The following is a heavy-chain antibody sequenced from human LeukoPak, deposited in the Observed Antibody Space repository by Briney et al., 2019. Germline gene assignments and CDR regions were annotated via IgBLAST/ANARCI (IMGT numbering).Heavy chain of an antibody. J-gene: IGHJ4*02. D-gene: IGHD3-10*01. Sequence: RPGGSLRLSCAASGFTFSRYAMNWVRQAPGKGLEWLSVICGSDDTTYYADSVKGRFTISRDNSKNTLYLQMNSLRAEDTAVYYCAKSQSSGLWFGELYPASYFDYWGQGTLVTVSS. CDR3: AKSQSSGLWFGELYPASYFDY. CDR2: ICGSDDTT. V-gene: IGHV3-23*01. CDR1: GFTFSRYA.